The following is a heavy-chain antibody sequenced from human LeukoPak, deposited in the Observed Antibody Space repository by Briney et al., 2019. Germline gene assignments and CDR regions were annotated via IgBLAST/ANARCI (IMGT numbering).Heavy chain of an antibody. CDR1: GGSISSYY. V-gene: IGHV4-59*01. J-gene: IGHJ4*02. Sequence: SETLSLTCTVSGGSISSYYWSWIRQPPGKGLEWIGYIYYSGSTNYNPSLKSRVTISVDTSKNQFSLKLSSVTAADTAVYYCARVSLVATIRTFDYWGQGTLVTVSS. CDR3: ARVSLVATIRTFDY. D-gene: IGHD5-12*01. CDR2: IYYSGST.